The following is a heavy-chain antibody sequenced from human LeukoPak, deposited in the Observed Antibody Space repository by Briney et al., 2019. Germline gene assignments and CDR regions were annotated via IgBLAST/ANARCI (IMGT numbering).Heavy chain of an antibody. Sequence: PSETLSLTCAVYGGSFSGYYWSWIRQPPGKGLEWIGEINHSGSTNYNPSLKSRVTTSVDTSKNQFSLKLSSVTAADTAVYYCARANNFIDIVVVPAARPSYGMDVWGQGTTVTVSS. D-gene: IGHD2-2*01. CDR2: INHSGST. CDR3: ARANNFIDIVVVPAARPSYGMDV. CDR1: GGSFSGYY. J-gene: IGHJ6*02. V-gene: IGHV4-34*01.